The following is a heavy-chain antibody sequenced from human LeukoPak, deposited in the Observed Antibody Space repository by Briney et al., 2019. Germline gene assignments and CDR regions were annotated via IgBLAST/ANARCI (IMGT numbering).Heavy chain of an antibody. CDR2: IYYNGGN. CDR1: GGSISNSSYY. Sequence: KPSETLSLTCTVSGGSISNSSYYWGWIRQPPGKGLEWIGSIYYNGGNYYNPSLKSRVIISGDTSKNQFSLKLSSVTAADTAVYYCVLAHSRRSLINWFDPWGQGTLVTVSS. D-gene: IGHD4-11*01. V-gene: IGHV4-39*07. J-gene: IGHJ5*02. CDR3: VLAHSRRSLINWFDP.